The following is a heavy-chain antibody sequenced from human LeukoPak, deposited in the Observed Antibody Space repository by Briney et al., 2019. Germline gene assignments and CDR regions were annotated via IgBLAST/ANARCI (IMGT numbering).Heavy chain of an antibody. CDR1: GGSFSGYY. Sequence: PSETLSLTCAVSGGSFSGYYWSWIRQPPGKGLEWIGEINHSGSTNYNPSLKSRVTISVDTSKNQFSLKLSSVTAADTAVYYCARNGDGSGSFYYFDYWGRGTLVTVSS. CDR2: INHSGST. V-gene: IGHV4-34*01. D-gene: IGHD3-10*01. J-gene: IGHJ4*02. CDR3: ARNGDGSGSFYYFDY.